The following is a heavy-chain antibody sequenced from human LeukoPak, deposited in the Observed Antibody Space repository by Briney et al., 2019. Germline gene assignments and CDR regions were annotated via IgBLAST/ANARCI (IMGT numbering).Heavy chain of an antibody. CDR2: IYTSGST. J-gene: IGHJ5*02. Sequence: SETLSLTCTVSGGSISSYYWSWIRQPPGKGLEWIGYIYTSGSTNYNPSLKSRVTISVDTSKNQFSLKLSSVTAADTAVYYCARHGIPPFWRGYANWFDPWGQGTLVTVSS. CDR3: ARHGIPPFWRGYANWFDP. D-gene: IGHD3-3*01. CDR1: GGSISSYY. V-gene: IGHV4-4*09.